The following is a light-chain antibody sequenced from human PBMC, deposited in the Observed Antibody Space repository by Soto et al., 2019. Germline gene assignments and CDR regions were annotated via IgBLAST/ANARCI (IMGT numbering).Light chain of an antibody. CDR2: HVT. J-gene: IGLJ3*02. Sequence: QSALTQPPSASGSPGQSVTISCTGTSSDVGGYNFVSWYQQHPGKAPKLIIYHVTYRPSGVSNRYSGSKSGTSVSLAISGLRSDDEATYYCAAWDDTLDAQVFGGGTQLTVL. CDR3: AAWDDTLDAQV. V-gene: IGLV2-14*03. CDR1: SSDVGGYNF.